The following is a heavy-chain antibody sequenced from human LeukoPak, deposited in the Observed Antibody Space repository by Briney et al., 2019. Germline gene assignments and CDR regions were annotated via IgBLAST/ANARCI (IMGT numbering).Heavy chain of an antibody. CDR3: ARGGASSWYYFDY. CDR1: GGSISSNHW. V-gene: IGHV4-4*02. D-gene: IGHD6-13*01. J-gene: IGHJ4*02. CDR2: VFHSGST. Sequence: SGTLSLTCAVSGGSISSNHWWSWVRQPPGKGLEWIGEVFHSGSTYYNPSLKSRVTISVDKSKNQFSLKLSSVTAADTAVYYCARGGASSWYYFDYWGQGTLVTVSS.